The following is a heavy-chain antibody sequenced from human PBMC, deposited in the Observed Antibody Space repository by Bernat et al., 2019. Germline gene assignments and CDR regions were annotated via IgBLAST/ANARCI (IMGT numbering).Heavy chain of an antibody. CDR2: IKSKTDGGTT. Sequence: EVQLVESGGGLVKPGGSLRLSCAASGFTFSNAWMNWVRQAPGKGLEWVGRIKSKTDGGTTDYAAPVKGRFTISRDDSKNTLYLQMNSLKTEDTAVYYCTTTNYDFWSGYTWVFDYWGQGTLVTVSS. V-gene: IGHV3-15*07. CDR3: TTTNYDFWSGYTWVFDY. D-gene: IGHD3-3*01. CDR1: GFTFSNAW. J-gene: IGHJ4*02.